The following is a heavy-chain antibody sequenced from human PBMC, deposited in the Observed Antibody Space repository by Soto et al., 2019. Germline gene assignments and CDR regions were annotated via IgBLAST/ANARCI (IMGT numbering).Heavy chain of an antibody. CDR3: ANTYLVGAITFY. CDR1: GFTFSSYA. CDR2: ISGSGGST. Sequence: GGSLRLSCAASGFTFSSYAMSWVRQAPGKGLEWVSAISGSGGSTYYADSVKGRFTISRDNSKNTLYLQMNSLRAEDMAVYYCANTYLVGAITFYWGQGTLVTVSS. D-gene: IGHD1-26*01. J-gene: IGHJ4*02. V-gene: IGHV3-23*01.